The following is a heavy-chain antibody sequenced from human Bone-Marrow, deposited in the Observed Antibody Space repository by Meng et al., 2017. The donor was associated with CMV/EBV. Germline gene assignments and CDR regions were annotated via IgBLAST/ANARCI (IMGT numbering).Heavy chain of an antibody. CDR1: GYTFTDYF. Sequence: ASVKVSCKASGYTFTDYFIHWVRQAPGQGLEWMGWINPNTGVTNYAQKFQGRVTMTRDTSISTAYMELSRLRSDDTAIFYCARDLGVGAAGYWGQGTLVTVSS. CDR3: ARDLGVGAAGY. CDR2: INPNTGVT. J-gene: IGHJ4*01. V-gene: IGHV1-2*02. D-gene: IGHD3-3*01.